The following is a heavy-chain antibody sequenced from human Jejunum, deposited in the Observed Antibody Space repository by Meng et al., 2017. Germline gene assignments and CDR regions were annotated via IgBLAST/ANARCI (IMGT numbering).Heavy chain of an antibody. D-gene: IGHD3-16*01. CDR1: GFTFSNDD. V-gene: IGHV3-48*03. CDR3: AGGHFAS. J-gene: IGHJ4*02. Sequence: GGSLRLSCAVSGFTFSNDDMSWVRLAPGKGLEWISYISGDSSTYSTDSVKGRFTISRDNAKKYLYLGMNILRAEDTAVYYCAGGHFASWGQGTLVTVSS. CDR2: ISGDSST.